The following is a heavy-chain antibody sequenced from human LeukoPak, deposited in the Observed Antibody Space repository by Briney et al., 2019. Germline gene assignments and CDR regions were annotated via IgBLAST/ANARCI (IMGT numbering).Heavy chain of an antibody. V-gene: IGHV1-3*01. CDR2: INAGNGNT. J-gene: IGHJ3*02. CDR1: GYTFTSYA. CDR3: ARVREITMVRGAQRGAFDI. D-gene: IGHD3-10*01. Sequence: ASVKVSCKASGYTFTSYAMHWVRQAPGQRLEWMGWINAGNGNTKYSQKFQGRVTITRDTSASTAYMELSNLRSEDTAVYYCARVREITMVRGAQRGAFDIWGQGTMVTVSS.